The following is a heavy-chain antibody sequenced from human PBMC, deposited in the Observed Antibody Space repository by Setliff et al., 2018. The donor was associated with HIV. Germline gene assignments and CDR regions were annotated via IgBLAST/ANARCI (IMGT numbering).Heavy chain of an antibody. CDR2: ISSSGTT. CDR3: ARLGRAIDDGGSSLRLDF. V-gene: IGHV4-4*09. J-gene: IGHJ4*02. D-gene: IGHD2-15*01. CDR1: DDSFSNYD. Sequence: PSETLSLTCDVSDDSFSNYDWTWIRQPPGKALQWIGYISSSGTTNYNPSLRSRVTISIETSNTRFFLWLRSVIAADTATYFCARLGRAIDDGGSSLRLDFWGQGMLVTVSS.